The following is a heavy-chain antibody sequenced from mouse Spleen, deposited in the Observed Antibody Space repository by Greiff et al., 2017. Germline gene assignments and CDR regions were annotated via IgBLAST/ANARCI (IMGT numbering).Heavy chain of an antibody. CDR3: ARGNYYGRDY. Sequence: VQLQQSGAELVKPGASVKLSCKASGYTFTSYWMQWVKQRPGQGLEWIGEIDPSDSYTNYNQKFKGKATLTVDTSSSTAYMQLSSLTSEDSAVYYCARGNYYGRDYWGQGTTLTVSS. CDR2: IDPSDSYT. V-gene: IGHV1-50*01. CDR1: GYTFTSYW. J-gene: IGHJ2*01. D-gene: IGHD1-1*01.